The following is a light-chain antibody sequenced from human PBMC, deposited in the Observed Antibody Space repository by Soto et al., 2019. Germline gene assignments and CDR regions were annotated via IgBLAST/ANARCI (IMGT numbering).Light chain of an antibody. V-gene: IGKV3-15*01. J-gene: IGKJ2*01. CDR3: QQYKNWPT. Sequence: EILMRQSPATLSVSPGERATLSCRASQSVSINLAWYQQKPGQPPRLLIYGASTRATDVPARFSGSGSGTEFTLTISSLQSEDFAVYYCQQYKNWPTFGQVTKLEIK. CDR2: GAS. CDR1: QSVSIN.